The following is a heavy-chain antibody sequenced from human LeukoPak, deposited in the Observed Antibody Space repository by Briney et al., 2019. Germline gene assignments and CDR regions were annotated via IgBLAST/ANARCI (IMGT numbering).Heavy chain of an antibody. D-gene: IGHD6-13*01. Sequence: GGSLSLSCSASGFTFSSYWMSCVRPAPGKGLEWVANMKYDGSEKYYVDSVKGRFTISRDNAKNSLYLQMNSLRAEDTAVYYCARDIEAAGLFLDYWGQGTLVTVSS. CDR1: GFTFSSYW. CDR3: ARDIEAAGLFLDY. J-gene: IGHJ4*02. CDR2: MKYDGSEK. V-gene: IGHV3-7*01.